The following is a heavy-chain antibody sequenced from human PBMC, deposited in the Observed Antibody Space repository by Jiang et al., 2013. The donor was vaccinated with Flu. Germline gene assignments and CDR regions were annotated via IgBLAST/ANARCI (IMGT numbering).Heavy chain of an antibody. J-gene: IGHJ3*02. Sequence: VQLVESGGGVVQPGRSLRLSCAASGFTFSSYAMHWVRQAPGKGLEWVAVISYDGSNKYYADSVKGRFTISRDNSKNTLYLQMNSLRAEDTAVYYCARGLYSGVSSGSDAFDIWGQGTMVTSLQ. CDR1: GFTFSSYA. CDR2: ISYDGSNK. D-gene: IGHD3-22*01. CDR3: ARGLYSGVSSGSDAFDI. V-gene: IGHV3-30-3*01.